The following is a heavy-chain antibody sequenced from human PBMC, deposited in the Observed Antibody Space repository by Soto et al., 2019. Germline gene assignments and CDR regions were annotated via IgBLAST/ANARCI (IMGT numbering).Heavy chain of an antibody. D-gene: IGHD5-12*01. J-gene: IGHJ6*03. Sequence: GGSLRLSCAASGFTFSSYAMSWVRQAPGKGLEWVSAISGSGGSTYYADSVKGRFTISRDNSKNTLYLQMNSLRAEDTAVYYCPKTLYSGYDSVKPYSRYGDYYYMDVWGKGTTVTVSS. CDR2: ISGSGGST. CDR1: GFTFSSYA. V-gene: IGHV3-23*01. CDR3: PKTLYSGYDSVKPYSRYGDYYYMDV.